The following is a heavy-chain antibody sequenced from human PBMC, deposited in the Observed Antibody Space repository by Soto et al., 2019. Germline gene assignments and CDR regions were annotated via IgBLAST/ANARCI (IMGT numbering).Heavy chain of an antibody. J-gene: IGHJ5*02. D-gene: IGHD3-3*01. Sequence: QVQLVQSGADVKKPGASVKVSCKASGYTFTSYGISWVRQAPGQGLEWMGWISAYNGNTNYAQKLQGRVTMTTDTSTSTAYMELRSLRSDDTAVYYCARAPRFLEWLVHDFDPWGQGTLVTVSS. V-gene: IGHV1-18*01. CDR2: ISAYNGNT. CDR1: GYTFTSYG. CDR3: ARAPRFLEWLVHDFDP.